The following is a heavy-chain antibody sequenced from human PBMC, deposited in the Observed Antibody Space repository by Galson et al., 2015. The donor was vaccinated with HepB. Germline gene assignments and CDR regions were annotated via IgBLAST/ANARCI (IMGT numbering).Heavy chain of an antibody. CDR3: AKDAGSYYALVYFDY. CDR1: GFTFSSYG. Sequence: SLRLSCAASGFTFSSYGMHWVRQAPGKGLEWVAVISYDGSNKYYADSVKGRFTISRDNSKNTLFLQMSSLRGEDTAVYYCAKDAGSYYALVYFDYWGQGTLVTVSS. V-gene: IGHV3-30*18. CDR2: ISYDGSNK. J-gene: IGHJ4*02. D-gene: IGHD1-26*01.